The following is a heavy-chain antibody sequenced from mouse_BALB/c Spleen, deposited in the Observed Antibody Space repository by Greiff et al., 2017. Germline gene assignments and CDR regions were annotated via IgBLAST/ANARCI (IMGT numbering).Heavy chain of an antibody. J-gene: IGHJ4*01. CDR3: ARSEMITTWGYAMDY. Sequence: VQLQQSGAELVKPGASVKISCKASGYSFTSYYMHWVKQSHGKSLEWIGYIDPFNGGTSYNQKFKGKATLTVDKSSSTAYMHLSSLTSEDSAVYYCARSEMITTWGYAMDYWGQGTSVTVSS. D-gene: IGHD2-4*01. V-gene: IGHV1S135*01. CDR1: GYSFTSYY. CDR2: IDPFNGGT.